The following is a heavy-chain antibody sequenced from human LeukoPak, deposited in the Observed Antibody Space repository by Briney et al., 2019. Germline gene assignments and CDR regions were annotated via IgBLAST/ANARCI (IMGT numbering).Heavy chain of an antibody. V-gene: IGHV1-8*03. CDR2: MNPNSGNT. J-gene: IGHJ6*03. D-gene: IGHD5-18*01. Sequence: ASVKVSCKASGGPFSSYAISWARQATGQGLEWMGWMNPNSGNTGYAQKFQGRVTITRNTSISTAYMELSSLRSEDTAVYYCARGGYAGFFYYYYYMDVWGKGTTVTVSS. CDR3: ARGGYAGFFYYYYYMDV. CDR1: GGPFSSYA.